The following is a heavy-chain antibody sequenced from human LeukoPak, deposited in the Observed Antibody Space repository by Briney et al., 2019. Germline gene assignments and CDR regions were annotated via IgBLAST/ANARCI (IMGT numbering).Heavy chain of an antibody. CDR3: ARWIAATSHFDP. D-gene: IGHD6-13*01. Sequence: SETLSLTCSLSAGSISTYYWSWIRQPPGKGLEWIGYIYYSGSTYYNPSLKSRFTISVDTSKNQFSLKVTSVTAADTAVYYCARWIAATSHFDPWGRGALVTVSS. CDR2: IYYSGST. V-gene: IGHV4-59*01. J-gene: IGHJ5*02. CDR1: AGSISTYY.